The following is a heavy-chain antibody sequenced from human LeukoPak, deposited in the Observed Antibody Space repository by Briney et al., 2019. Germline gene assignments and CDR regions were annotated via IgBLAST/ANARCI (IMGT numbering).Heavy chain of an antibody. CDR3: ARDLGLTPNMPCYFDY. CDR2: ISSSSSTI. CDR1: GFTFSSYS. J-gene: IGHJ4*02. D-gene: IGHD2-15*01. V-gene: IGHV3-48*04. Sequence: GRSLRLSCAASGFTFSSYSMNWVRQAPGKGLEWVSYISSSSSTIYYADTVKGRFTISRDNAKNSLYLQMNSLRAEDTAVYYCARDLGLTPNMPCYFDYWGQGTLVTVSS.